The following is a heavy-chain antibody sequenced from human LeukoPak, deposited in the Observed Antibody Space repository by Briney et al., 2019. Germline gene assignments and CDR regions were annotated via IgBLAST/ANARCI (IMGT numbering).Heavy chain of an antibody. CDR1: GFTFSSYA. Sequence: PGGSLRLSCAASGFTFSSYAMHWVRQAPGKGLEWVAVISYDGSNKYYADSVKGRFTISRDNSKNTLYLQMNSLRAEDTAVYYCARVRDGYNYLGGAFDIWGQGTMVTVSS. CDR2: ISYDGSNK. J-gene: IGHJ3*02. CDR3: ARVRDGYNYLGGAFDI. V-gene: IGHV3-30*04. D-gene: IGHD5-24*01.